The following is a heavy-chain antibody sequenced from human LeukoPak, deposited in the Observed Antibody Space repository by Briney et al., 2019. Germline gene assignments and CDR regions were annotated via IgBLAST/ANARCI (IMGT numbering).Heavy chain of an antibody. CDR2: IYHSGST. Sequence: PPETLSLTCAVSGYSISSGYYWGRIRQPPGKGLEWIGSIYHSGSTYYNPSLKSRVTISVDTSKNQFSLKLSSVTAADTAVYYCARQTAEDCSSTSCYIRNWFDPWGQGTLVTVSS. D-gene: IGHD2-2*02. J-gene: IGHJ5*02. CDR1: GYSISSGYY. V-gene: IGHV4-38-2*01. CDR3: ARQTAEDCSSTSCYIRNWFDP.